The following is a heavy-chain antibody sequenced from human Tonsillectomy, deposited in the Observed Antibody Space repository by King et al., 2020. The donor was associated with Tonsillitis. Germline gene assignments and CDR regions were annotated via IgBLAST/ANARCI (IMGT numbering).Heavy chain of an antibody. Sequence: QLVQSGAEVKKPGESLRISCKGSGYSFTSNWISWVRQMPGKGLEWMGRIDPSDSYTKYSPSFQGHVTISADKFISTAYLQWSSLKASDTAMYYCARHIGGAGSSPDYWGQGTLVTVSS. V-gene: IGHV5-10-1*03. CDR2: IDPSDSYT. CDR1: GYSFTSNW. D-gene: IGHD2-21*01. J-gene: IGHJ4*02. CDR3: ARHIGGAGSSPDY.